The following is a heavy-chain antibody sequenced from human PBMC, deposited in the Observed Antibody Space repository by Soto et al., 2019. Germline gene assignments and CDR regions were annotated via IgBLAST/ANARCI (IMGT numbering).Heavy chain of an antibody. J-gene: IGHJ4*02. D-gene: IGHD1-26*01. CDR2: IRSGGDDT. CDR1: GFTFTTYA. V-gene: IGHV3-23*01. CDR3: VKVGGPILGNYFRS. Sequence: GGSLRLSCAASGFTFTTYATNWIRQAPGKGLEWVSAIRSGGDDTYYADAVKGRFTISRDTSKNMLYLQMSSLRAEDTAVYYCVKVGGPILGNYFRSWGPGTLVTVSS.